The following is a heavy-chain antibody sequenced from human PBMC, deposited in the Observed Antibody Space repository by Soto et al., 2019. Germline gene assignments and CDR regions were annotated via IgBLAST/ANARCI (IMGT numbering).Heavy chain of an antibody. V-gene: IGHV3-7*01. CDR1: GFTFSTYW. CDR2: IKQDGSEA. Sequence: GGSLRLSCAASGFTFSTYWMSWVRQAPGKGLEWVANIKQDGSEAYYVDSLKGRFTISRDNAQNSLFLQMNSLRAEDTAVYYCSRDNWNDFWGQGTLVTVSS. J-gene: IGHJ5*01. CDR3: SRDNWNDF.